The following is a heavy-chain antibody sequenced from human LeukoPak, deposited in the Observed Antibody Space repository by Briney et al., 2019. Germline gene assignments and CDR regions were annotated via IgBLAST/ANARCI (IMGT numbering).Heavy chain of an antibody. D-gene: IGHD3-22*01. CDR1: GYTFTGYY. CDR2: INPNSGGT. Sequence: ASVKVSCKASGYTFTGYYMHWVRQAPGQGLEWMGWINPNSGGTNYAQKFQGRVTITADESTSTAYMELSSLRSEDTAVYYCAPGGSARPGRYYDSSGYFPGWGQGTLVTVSS. V-gene: IGHV1-2*02. J-gene: IGHJ4*02. CDR3: APGGSARPGRYYDSSGYFPG.